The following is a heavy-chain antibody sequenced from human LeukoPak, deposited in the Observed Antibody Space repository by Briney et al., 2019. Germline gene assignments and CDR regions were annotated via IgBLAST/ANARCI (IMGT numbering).Heavy chain of an antibody. CDR3: ARGPNPLDY. Sequence: SETLSLTCTVSSGSISSYYWSWIRQPPGKGLEWIGYIYYSGSTNYNPSLKSRVTISVDTSKNQFSLKLSSVTAADTAVYYCARGPNPLDYWGQGTLVTVSS. J-gene: IGHJ4*02. CDR1: SGSISSYY. CDR2: IYYSGST. V-gene: IGHV4-59*12. D-gene: IGHD1-14*01.